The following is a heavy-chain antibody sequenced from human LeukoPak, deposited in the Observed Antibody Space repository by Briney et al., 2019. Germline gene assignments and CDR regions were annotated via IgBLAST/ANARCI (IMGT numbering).Heavy chain of an antibody. J-gene: IGHJ3*02. CDR2: IYYSGST. D-gene: IGHD1-26*01. Sequence: SETLSLTCTVSGGSISSSSYYWGWIRQPPGKGLEWIGSIYYSGSTYYNPSLKSRVTISVDTSKNQFSLKLSSVTAADTAVYYCARDLWLSIVGANDNDAFDIWGQGTMVTVSS. CDR1: GGSISSSSYY. V-gene: IGHV4-39*07. CDR3: ARDLWLSIVGANDNDAFDI.